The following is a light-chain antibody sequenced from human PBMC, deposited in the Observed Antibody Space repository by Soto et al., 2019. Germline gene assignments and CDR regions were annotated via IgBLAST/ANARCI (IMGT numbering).Light chain of an antibody. J-gene: IGKJ1*01. CDR2: GAS. CDR3: QQYGSSPWT. CDR1: QSVSRSY. V-gene: IGKV3-20*01. Sequence: EIVLTQSPGTLSLSPGERATLSCRASQSVSRSYLAWYQQKPGQAPRLLIYGASSRATGIPARFSGSGSGTDFTLTISRLEPEDFAVYYCQQYGSSPWTFGQGTKVEIK.